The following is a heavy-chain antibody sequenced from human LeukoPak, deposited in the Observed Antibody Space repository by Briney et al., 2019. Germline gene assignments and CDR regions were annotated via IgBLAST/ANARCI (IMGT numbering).Heavy chain of an antibody. V-gene: IGHV3-30-3*01. D-gene: IGHD3-3*01. Sequence: GGSLRLSCAASGFTFSSYAMHWVRQAPGKGLEWVAVISYDGSNKYYADSVKGRFTISRDNSKNTLYLQMNSLRAEDTAVYYCARDRPNYDFWSGYYAHIYYYYGMDVWGQGTTVTVSS. CDR2: ISYDGSNK. CDR1: GFTFSSYA. J-gene: IGHJ6*02. CDR3: ARDRPNYDFWSGYYAHIYYYYGMDV.